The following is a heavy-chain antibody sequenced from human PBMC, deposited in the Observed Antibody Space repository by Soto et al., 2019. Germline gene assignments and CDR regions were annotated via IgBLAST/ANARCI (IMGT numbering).Heavy chain of an antibody. CDR1: GYTFTAYA. Sequence: ASVKVSCKATGYTFTAYAMHWVRQAPGQRLEWMGWINPYSGGTNYAQKFQGWVTLTRDTSITTAYMEVSSLTSDDTAVYYCARGPFTYGYVYLDYWGQGTVVTVSS. J-gene: IGHJ4*02. CDR2: INPYSGGT. CDR3: ARGPFTYGYVYLDY. D-gene: IGHD5-18*01. V-gene: IGHV1-2*04.